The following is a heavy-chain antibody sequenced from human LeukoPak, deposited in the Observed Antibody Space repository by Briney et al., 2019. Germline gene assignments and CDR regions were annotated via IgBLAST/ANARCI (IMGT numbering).Heavy chain of an antibody. D-gene: IGHD3-3*01. CDR3: ARDPAPFYDFWSGMRGRGMDV. CDR1: GFTFSSYG. J-gene: IGHJ6*02. Sequence: GGSLRLSCAASGFTFSSYGMHWVRQARGKGLEWVADIWYDGSNKYYADSVKGRFTISRDNSKNTLYLQMNSLRAEDTAVYYCARDPAPFYDFWSGMRGRGMDVWGQGTTVTVSS. V-gene: IGHV3-33*01. CDR2: IWYDGSNK.